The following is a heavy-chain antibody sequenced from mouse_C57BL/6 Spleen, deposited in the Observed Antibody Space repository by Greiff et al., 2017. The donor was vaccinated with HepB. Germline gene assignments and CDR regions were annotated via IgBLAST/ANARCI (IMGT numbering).Heavy chain of an antibody. J-gene: IGHJ4*01. CDR3: ARAYYYGSSPYYYSIDY. D-gene: IGHD1-1*01. Sequence: QVQLQQSGAELVKPGASVKISCKASGYAFSSYWMNWVKQRPGKGLEWIGQIYPGDGDTNYNGKFKGKATLTADKSSSTADMQLSSLTSEDSAVYFCARAYYYGSSPYYYSIDYWGQGTSVTVSS. V-gene: IGHV1-80*01. CDR1: GYAFSSYW. CDR2: IYPGDGDT.